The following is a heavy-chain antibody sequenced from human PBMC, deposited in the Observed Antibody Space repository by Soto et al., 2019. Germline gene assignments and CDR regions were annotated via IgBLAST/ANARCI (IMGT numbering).Heavy chain of an antibody. J-gene: IGHJ4*02. CDR2: IYTSGIT. D-gene: IGHD2-21*01. Sequence: NPSETLSLTCTVSGGSLSSYYWSWIRQPAGKGLEWIGRIYTSGITNYNPSLMNRVTLSVDTSKNQFSLKLTSVTAADTAVYYCARTAARFPAPFDYWGPGTLVTVSS. V-gene: IGHV4-4*07. CDR3: ARTAARFPAPFDY. CDR1: GGSLSSYY.